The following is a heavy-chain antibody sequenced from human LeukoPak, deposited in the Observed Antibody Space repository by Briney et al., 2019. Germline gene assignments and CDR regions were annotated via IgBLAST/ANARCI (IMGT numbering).Heavy chain of an antibody. J-gene: IGHJ4*02. V-gene: IGHV3-23*01. Sequence: GGSLRLSCAASGFTFSSYAMSWVRQAPGKGLGWVSAISGSGGSTYYADSVKGRFTISRDNSKNTLYLQMNSLRAEDTAVYYCAMFPSSSSFDYWGQGTLVTVSS. CDR1: GFTFSSYA. D-gene: IGHD6-13*01. CDR3: AMFPSSSSFDY. CDR2: ISGSGGST.